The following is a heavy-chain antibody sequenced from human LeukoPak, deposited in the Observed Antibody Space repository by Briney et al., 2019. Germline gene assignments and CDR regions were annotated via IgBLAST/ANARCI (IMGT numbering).Heavy chain of an antibody. CDR3: AKDSWEVGATSEIDY. CDR1: GFTFSNYG. V-gene: IGHV3-30*02. CDR2: IRYDGSDK. Sequence: GGSPKLSCAASGFTFSNYGMHWVRQAPGKGLDWLSFIRYDGSDKYYANSVKGRFTISRDNSKKKVYLQMNSLRVEDTAMYYCAKDSWEVGATSEIDYWGQGTLVTVSS. D-gene: IGHD1-26*01. J-gene: IGHJ4*02.